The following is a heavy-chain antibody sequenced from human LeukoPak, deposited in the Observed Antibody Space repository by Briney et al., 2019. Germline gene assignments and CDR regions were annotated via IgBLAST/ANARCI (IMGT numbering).Heavy chain of an antibody. D-gene: IGHD3-3*02. CDR3: ARHLSPLNQNFDY. V-gene: IGHV5-51*01. CDR2: IYPGDSDT. CDR1: GYSFTSYW. Sequence: GESQKVSCKGSGYSFTSYWIGWVRQMPGKGLEWMGIIYPGDSDTRYSPSFQGQVTISADKSISTAYLQWSSLKASDTAMYYCARHLSPLNQNFDYWGQGTLVTVSS. J-gene: IGHJ4*02.